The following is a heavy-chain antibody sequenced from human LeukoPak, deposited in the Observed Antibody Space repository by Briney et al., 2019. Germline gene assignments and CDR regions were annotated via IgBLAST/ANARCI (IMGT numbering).Heavy chain of an antibody. V-gene: IGHV4-59*01. D-gene: IGHD3-3*01. J-gene: IGHJ4*02. CDR1: GASITGYY. CDR3: ARSYFGRRYFFDY. Sequence: SETLSLTCTVSGASITGYYWSCIRQPPGPGLEWIGFFSYSGSANSNPSLKSRVTISVDTSKNQFSLTLSSVNAADTAVYYCARSYFGRRYFFDYWGQGTLVTVSS. CDR2: FSYSGSA.